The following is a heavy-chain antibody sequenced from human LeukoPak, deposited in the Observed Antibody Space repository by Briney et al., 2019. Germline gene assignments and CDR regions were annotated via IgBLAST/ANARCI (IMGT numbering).Heavy chain of an antibody. Sequence: ASVKVSCKVSGYTLTELSMHWVRQAPGQRLEWMGWINAGNGNTKYSQKFQGRVTITRDTSASTAYMELSSLRSEDTAVYYCARDPYGGFDYWGQGTLVTVSS. V-gene: IGHV1-3*01. CDR2: INAGNGNT. CDR1: GYTLTELS. CDR3: ARDPYGGFDY. J-gene: IGHJ4*02. D-gene: IGHD4-23*01.